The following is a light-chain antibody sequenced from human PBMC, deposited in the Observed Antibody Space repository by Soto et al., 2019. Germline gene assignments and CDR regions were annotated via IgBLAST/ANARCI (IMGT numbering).Light chain of an antibody. V-gene: IGKV1-39*01. J-gene: IGKJ2*01. Sequence: DIQMTQSPSSLSASVGDRVTITCRASQSISSYLNWYQQKPGKAPKLLIYAASTLQSWVSSRYSGSGSGTDFTLTISSLQPEGVATYYCQHSYSTPYTFGQGTKLEIK. CDR3: QHSYSTPYT. CDR2: AAS. CDR1: QSISSY.